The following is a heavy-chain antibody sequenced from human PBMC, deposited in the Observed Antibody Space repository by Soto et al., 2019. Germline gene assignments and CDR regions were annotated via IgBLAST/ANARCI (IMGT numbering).Heavy chain of an antibody. V-gene: IGHV1-24*01. Sequence: ASVKVSCKVSGYTLTELSMHWVRQAPGKGLEWMGGLDPEDGETIYAQKFQGRVTMTEDTSTDTAYMELSSLRSEDTAVYYCATHSKGFGGLLGDYYYYYMDVWGKGTTVTVSS. D-gene: IGHD3-10*01. CDR3: ATHSKGFGGLLGDYYYYYMDV. CDR2: LDPEDGET. CDR1: GYTLTELS. J-gene: IGHJ6*03.